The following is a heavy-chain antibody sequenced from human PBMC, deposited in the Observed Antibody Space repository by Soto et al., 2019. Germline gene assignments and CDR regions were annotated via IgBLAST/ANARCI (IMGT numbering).Heavy chain of an antibody. J-gene: IGHJ5*02. CDR1: GFTFSSYA. CDR3: AKAGIVVVPTRNWFDP. CDR2: ISGSGGST. V-gene: IGHV3-23*01. D-gene: IGHD2-2*01. Sequence: GGSLRLSCAASGFTFSSYAMSWVRQAPGKGLEWVSAISGSGGSTYYADSVKGRFTISRDNSKNTLYLQMNSLRAEDTAVYYCAKAGIVVVPTRNWFDPWGQGTLVTVSS.